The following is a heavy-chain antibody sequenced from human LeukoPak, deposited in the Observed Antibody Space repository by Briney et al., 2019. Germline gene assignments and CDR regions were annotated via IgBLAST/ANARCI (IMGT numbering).Heavy chain of an antibody. V-gene: IGHV4-39*01. J-gene: IGHJ6*02. CDR3: ARHVQDLGIKV. CDR1: GASISSSDSY. CDR2: IYRRGST. Sequence: SETLSLTCTVSGASISSSDSYWSWIRQPPGKGLEWIGSIYRRGSTSYNPSLKSRVTVSEDMSKNHFSLRLSSVTAADTAVYYCARHVQDLGIKVWGQRTTVTVSS.